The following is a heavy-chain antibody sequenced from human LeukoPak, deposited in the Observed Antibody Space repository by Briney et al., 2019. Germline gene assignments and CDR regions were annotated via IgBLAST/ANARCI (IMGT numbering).Heavy chain of an antibody. D-gene: IGHD4-17*01. Sequence: PGGSLRLSCAASGFNFSGYSMNWVRQAPGKGLEWVSYISSSGSTIYYADSVKGRFIISRDNAKNSLYLQMNSLRAEDTAVYYCARDRWTTVTRVNYWGQGTLVTVSS. CDR2: ISSSGSTI. V-gene: IGHV3-48*04. CDR3: ARDRWTTVTRVNY. CDR1: GFNFSGYS. J-gene: IGHJ4*02.